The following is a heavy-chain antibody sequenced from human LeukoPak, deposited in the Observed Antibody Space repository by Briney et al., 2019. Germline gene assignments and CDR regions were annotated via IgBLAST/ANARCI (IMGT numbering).Heavy chain of an antibody. CDR2: ISGSGGST. CDR3: AKAGGYYYGSGSYFDY. CDR1: GFTVSSNY. V-gene: IGHV3-23*01. J-gene: IGHJ4*02. D-gene: IGHD3-10*01. Sequence: PGGSLRLSCAASGFTVSSNYMSWVRQAPGKGLEWVSAISGSGGSTYYADSVKGRFTISRDNSKNTLYLQMNSLRAEDTAVYYCAKAGGYYYGSGSYFDYWGQGTLVTVSS.